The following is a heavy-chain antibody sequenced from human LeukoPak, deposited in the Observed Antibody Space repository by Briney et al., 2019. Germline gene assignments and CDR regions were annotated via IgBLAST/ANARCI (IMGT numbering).Heavy chain of an antibody. CDR2: IYSGIST. J-gene: IGHJ4*02. CDR3: VRYNRPVGAHDY. Sequence: PGGSLRLSCAASGFTVSSNYMSWVRQAPGKGLEWASVIYSGISTYYADSVKGRFSISRDNSKNTLYLQMNSLRAEDTAVYYCVRYNRPVGAHDYWGQGTLVTVSS. V-gene: IGHV3-66*01. D-gene: IGHD1-26*01. CDR1: GFTVSSNY.